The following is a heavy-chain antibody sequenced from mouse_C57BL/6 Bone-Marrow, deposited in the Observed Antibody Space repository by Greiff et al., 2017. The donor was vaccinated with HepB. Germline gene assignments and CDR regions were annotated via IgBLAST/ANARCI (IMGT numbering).Heavy chain of an antibody. Sequence: QVQLQQPGAELVMPGASVKLSCKASGYTFTSYWMHWVKQRPGQGLEWIGEIDPSDSYTNYNQKFKGKSTLTVDKSSSTAYMQLSSLTSEDSAVYYCARGMGNYDAMDYWGQGTSVTVSS. CDR2: IDPSDSYT. CDR3: ARGMGNYDAMDY. V-gene: IGHV1-69*01. J-gene: IGHJ4*01. CDR1: GYTFTSYW. D-gene: IGHD2-1*01.